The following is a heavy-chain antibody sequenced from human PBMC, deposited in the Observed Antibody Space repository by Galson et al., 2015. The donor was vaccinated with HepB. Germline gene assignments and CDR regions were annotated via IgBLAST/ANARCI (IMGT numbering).Heavy chain of an antibody. Sequence: QSGAEVKKPGESLKISCKGSGYSFTSYWIGWVRQMPGKGLEWMGIICPGDSDTRYSPSFQGQVTISADKSISTAYLQWSSLKASDTAMYYCAGRITMVRGVIIKIDYWGQGTLVTVSS. CDR3: AGRITMVRGVIIKIDY. CDR2: ICPGDSDT. D-gene: IGHD3-10*01. J-gene: IGHJ4*02. CDR1: GYSFTSYW. V-gene: IGHV5-51*01.